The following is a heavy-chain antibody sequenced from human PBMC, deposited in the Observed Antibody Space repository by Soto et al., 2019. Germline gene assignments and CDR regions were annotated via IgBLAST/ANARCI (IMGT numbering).Heavy chain of an antibody. CDR3: ARRGVAANRVYYYYYYGMDV. D-gene: IGHD6-13*01. J-gene: IGHJ6*02. V-gene: IGHV4-4*02. Sequence: SETLSLTCAVSGGSISSSNWWSWVRQPPGKGLEWIGEIYHSGSTNYNPSLKSRVTISVDKSKNQFSLKLSSVTAADTAVYYCARRGVAANRVYYYYYYGMDVWGQGTTVTVSS. CDR1: GGSISSSNW. CDR2: IYHSGST.